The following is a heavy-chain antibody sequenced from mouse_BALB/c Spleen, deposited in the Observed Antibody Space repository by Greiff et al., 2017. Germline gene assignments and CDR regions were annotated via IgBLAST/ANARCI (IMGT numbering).Heavy chain of an antibody. V-gene: IGHV5-17*02. CDR2: ISSGSSTI. J-gene: IGHJ4*01. D-gene: IGHD2-3*01. CDR3: ARDDGYYGAMDY. CDR1: GFTFSSFG. Sequence: EVKLVESGGGLVQPGGSRKLSCAASGFTFSSFGMHWVRQAPEKGLEWVAYISSGSSTIYYADTVKGRFTISRDNPKNTLFLQMTSLRSEDTAMYYCARDDGYYGAMDYWGQGTSVTVSS.